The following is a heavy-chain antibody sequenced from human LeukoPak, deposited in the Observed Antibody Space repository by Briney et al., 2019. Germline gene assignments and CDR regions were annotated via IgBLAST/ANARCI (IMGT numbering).Heavy chain of an antibody. CDR1: GFTFSSYA. J-gene: IGHJ4*02. CDR3: VKEKDNFISTSLDY. D-gene: IGHD3-9*01. V-gene: IGHV3-30-3*01. Sequence: PGGSLRLSCAASGFTFSSYAMHWVRQAPGKGLGWVAVISYDGSNKYYADSVKGRFTISRDNSKNTLYLQMNSLRAEDTALYYCVKEKDNFISTSLDYWGRGTLVTVSS. CDR2: ISYDGSNK.